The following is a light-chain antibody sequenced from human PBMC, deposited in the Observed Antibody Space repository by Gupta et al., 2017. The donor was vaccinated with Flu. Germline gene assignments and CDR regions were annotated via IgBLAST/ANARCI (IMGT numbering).Light chain of an antibody. CDR1: QSIRTN. V-gene: IGKV3-15*01. Sequence: PATLSASAGERPTRSCRTNQSIRTNLAWYQQRGGQAPRLLIYGASTRATGVPARFNGSGSGTDFVLSISGLQSEDFAVYSCQQYNVWPGTFGPGTKVHI. J-gene: IGKJ3*01. CDR2: GAS. CDR3: QQYNVWPGT.